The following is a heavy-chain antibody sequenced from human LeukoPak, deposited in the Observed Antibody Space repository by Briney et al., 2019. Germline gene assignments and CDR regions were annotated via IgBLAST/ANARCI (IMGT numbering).Heavy chain of an antibody. CDR2: LNPNSGGT. J-gene: IGHJ6*02. D-gene: IGHD2-2*01. Sequence: GASVKVSCTASGYTFTVYYMHWVRQAPGQGLEWMGWLNPNSGGTNYAQKFQGRVTMTRDTSISTAYVELSSLTSDDTAVYYCARVGGYCTTTSCSYGMDVWGQGTTVTVSS. CDR1: GYTFTVYY. CDR3: ARVGGYCTTTSCSYGMDV. V-gene: IGHV1-2*02.